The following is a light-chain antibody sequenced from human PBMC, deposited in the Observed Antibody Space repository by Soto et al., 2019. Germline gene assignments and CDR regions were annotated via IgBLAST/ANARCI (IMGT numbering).Light chain of an antibody. J-gene: IGLJ2*01. Sequence: QSVLTQPPSVSGAPGQRVTISCTGSSSNIGAGYDVHWYQQLPGTDPKLLIYGNSNRPSGVPDRFSGSKSGTSASLAITGLQAEDEADYYCQSYDSSLSGSMVFGGGTKLTVL. V-gene: IGLV1-40*01. CDR1: SSNIGAGYD. CDR2: GNS. CDR3: QSYDSSLSGSMV.